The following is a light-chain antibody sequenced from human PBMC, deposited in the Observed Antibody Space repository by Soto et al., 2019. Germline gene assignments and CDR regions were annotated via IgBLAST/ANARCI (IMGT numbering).Light chain of an antibody. V-gene: IGLV2-14*01. CDR2: DVS. J-gene: IGLJ2*01. CDR3: SSYTSSNTLVV. CDR1: SSDVGGYNY. Sequence: QSALTQPASVSGSPGQSITISCTGTSSDVGGYNYVSWYQQHPGKAPKLMIYDVSNRPSGVSDRFSGSKSGNTASLTISGLQAEDEADYYCSSYTSSNTLVVFGGGTQLIVL.